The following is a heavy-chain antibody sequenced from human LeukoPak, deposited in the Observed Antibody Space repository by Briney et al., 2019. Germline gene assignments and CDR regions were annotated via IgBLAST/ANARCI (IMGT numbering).Heavy chain of an antibody. J-gene: IGHJ3*02. CDR2: ISSSSSYI. Sequence: PGGSLRLSCAASGITFIHYSMTWVRQAPGKGLEWVSSISSSSSYIYYADSLKGRFTISRDNARNSLYLQMNSLRAEDTAVYYCAKGVLGQWLVDAFDIWGQGTMVTVSS. V-gene: IGHV3-21*01. CDR1: GITFIHYS. CDR3: AKGVLGQWLVDAFDI. D-gene: IGHD6-19*01.